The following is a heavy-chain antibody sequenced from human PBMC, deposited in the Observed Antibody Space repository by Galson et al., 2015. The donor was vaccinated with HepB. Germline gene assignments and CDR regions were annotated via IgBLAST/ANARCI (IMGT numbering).Heavy chain of an antibody. CDR1: GGTFSSYA. J-gene: IGHJ4*02. D-gene: IGHD1-20*01. Sequence: SVKVSCKASGGTFSSYAISWVRQAPGQGLEWMGGIIPIFGIANYTQKFQGRVTITADESTSTVYMELRSLRSEDTAMYYCAGVGVTGRSNSFFEFWGQGTLVTVSS. V-gene: IGHV1-69*13. CDR2: IIPIFGIA. CDR3: AGVGVTGRSNSFFEF.